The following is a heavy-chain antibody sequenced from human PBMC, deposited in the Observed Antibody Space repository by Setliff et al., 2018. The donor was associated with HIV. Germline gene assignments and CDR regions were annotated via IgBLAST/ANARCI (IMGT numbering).Heavy chain of an antibody. CDR2: VHYSGST. CDR3: ASEKKAWSVSDSFYEY. CDR1: GLSMSYNY. Sequence: PSETLSLTCTVSGLSMSYNYWTWIRQSPGKGLEWMGYVHYSGSTRYNPSLKSRVTISVDTSKKKFSLKLTSMTATDTAVYYCASEKKAWSVSDSFYEYWGQGVPVTVSS. J-gene: IGHJ4*02. D-gene: IGHD3-3*01. V-gene: IGHV4-59*01.